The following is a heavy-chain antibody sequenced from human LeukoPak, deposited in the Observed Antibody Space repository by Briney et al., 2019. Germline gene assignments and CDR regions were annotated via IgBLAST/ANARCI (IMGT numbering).Heavy chain of an antibody. CDR2: INWNGGST. V-gene: IGHV3-20*04. Sequence: GGSLRLSCAASGFTFDDYTMSWVRQAPGKGLEWVSGINWNGGSTGYADSVKGRFTISRDNAKNSLYLQMNSLRAEDTAVYYCAREVYYYDSSGFYYSGGFGYWGQGTLLTVSS. CDR3: AREVYYYDSSGFYYSGGFGY. J-gene: IGHJ4*02. CDR1: GFTFDDYT. D-gene: IGHD3-22*01.